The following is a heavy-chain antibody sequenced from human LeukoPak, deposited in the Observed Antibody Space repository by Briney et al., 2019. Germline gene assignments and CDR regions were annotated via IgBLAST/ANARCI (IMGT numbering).Heavy chain of an antibody. CDR3: AKDLSGGGIAAAGMDV. Sequence: GASVKVSCKASGYTFSNYYIHWVRQAPGQGLEWMGIIDPSGGSTSYAQKFQGRVTMTRNTSISTAYMELSSLRSEDTAVYYCAKDLSGGGIAAAGMDVWGQGTTVTVSS. V-gene: IGHV1-46*01. D-gene: IGHD6-13*01. CDR1: GYTFSNYY. CDR2: IDPSGGST. J-gene: IGHJ6*02.